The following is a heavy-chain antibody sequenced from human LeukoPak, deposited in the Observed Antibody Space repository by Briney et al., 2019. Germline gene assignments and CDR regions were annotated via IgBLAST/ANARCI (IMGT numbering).Heavy chain of an antibody. D-gene: IGHD6-13*01. V-gene: IGHV4-39*01. CDR2: IYYSGGT. Sequence: SETLSLTCTVSGGSISSSSYYWGWIRQPPGKGLEWIGSIYYSGGTYYNPSLKSRVTISVDTSKNQFSLKLSSVTAADTAVYYCARHRPPPIAAAGPHADFDYWGQGTLVTVSS. CDR1: GGSISSSSYY. CDR3: ARHRPPPIAAAGPHADFDY. J-gene: IGHJ4*02.